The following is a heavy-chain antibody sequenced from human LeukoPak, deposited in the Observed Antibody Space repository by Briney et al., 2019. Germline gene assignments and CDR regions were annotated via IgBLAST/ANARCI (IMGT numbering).Heavy chain of an antibody. J-gene: IGHJ4*02. V-gene: IGHV4-30-4*02. D-gene: IGHD5-24*01. CDR1: GGSISSGDYY. CDR2: IYYSGST. CDR3: ASTVEMATMDFDY. Sequence: PSETLSLTCTVSGGSISSGDYYWSWIRQPPGKGLEWIGYIYYSGSTYYNPSLKSRVTISVDTSKNQFSLKLSSVTAADTAVYYCASTVEMATMDFDYWGQGTLVTVSS.